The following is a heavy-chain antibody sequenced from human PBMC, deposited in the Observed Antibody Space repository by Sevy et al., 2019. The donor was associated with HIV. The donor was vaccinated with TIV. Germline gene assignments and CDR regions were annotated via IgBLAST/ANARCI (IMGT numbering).Heavy chain of an antibody. CDR3: ARVPRYDEPYYFDY. J-gene: IGHJ4*02. CDR1: GFIVTSHY. V-gene: IGHV3-53*01. D-gene: IGHD3-3*01. CDR2: IYTGGGT. Sequence: GGSLRLSCAASGFIVTSHYMAWVRQAPGKGLEWVSSIYTGGGTYYADSVKGRFTISRDNSKNTHYLQMNSLSAEDTAFYYCARVPRYDEPYYFDYWGQGALVTVSS.